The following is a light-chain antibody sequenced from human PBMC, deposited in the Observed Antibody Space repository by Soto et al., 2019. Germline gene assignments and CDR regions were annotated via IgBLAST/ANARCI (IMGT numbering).Light chain of an antibody. J-gene: IGKJ4*01. V-gene: IGKV3-20*01. CDR3: QQYGSSPQT. CDR1: QSVRSNN. Sequence: EIVLTQSPGTLSLSPGERATLSCRASQSVRSNNLAWYQQKPSQAPRLLIYGASSRATGIPDRFSGSGSGTDFTLAITRLEPEDFAVYYCQQYGSSPQTFGGGTKVEIK. CDR2: GAS.